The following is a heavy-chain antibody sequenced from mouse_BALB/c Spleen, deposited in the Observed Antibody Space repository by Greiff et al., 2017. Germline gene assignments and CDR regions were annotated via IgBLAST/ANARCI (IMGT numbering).Heavy chain of an antibody. CDR1: GFTFSDYY. CDR2: ISDGGSYT. J-gene: IGHJ4*01. CDR3: ARDRGIRTMDY. D-gene: IGHD3-3*01. V-gene: IGHV5-4*02. Sequence: EVMLVESGGGLVKPGGSLKLSCAASGFTFSDYYMYWVRQTPEKRLEWVATISDGGSYTYYPDSVKGRFTISRDNAKNNLYLQMSSLKSEDTAMYYCARDRGIRTMDYWGQGTSVTVSS.